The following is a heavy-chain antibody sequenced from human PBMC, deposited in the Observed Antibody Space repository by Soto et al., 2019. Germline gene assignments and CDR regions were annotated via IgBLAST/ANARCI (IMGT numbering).Heavy chain of an antibody. CDR1: GFTFSSYG. J-gene: IGHJ4*02. CDR3: ASERGYSFGYTFDY. D-gene: IGHD5-18*01. V-gene: IGHV3-33*01. Sequence: GGSLRLSCAASGFTFSSYGVHWVRQAPGKGLEWVAVIWYDGGNKYYADSVKGRFTISRDNSKNTLYLQMNSLRAEDTAVYYCASERGYSFGYTFDYWGQGT. CDR2: IWYDGGNK.